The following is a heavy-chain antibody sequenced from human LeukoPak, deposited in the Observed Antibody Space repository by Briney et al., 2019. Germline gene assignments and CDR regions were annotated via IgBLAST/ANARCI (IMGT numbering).Heavy chain of an antibody. CDR1: GFIFSSYG. CDR3: ATGGVHYYDSSADY. V-gene: IGHV3-21*01. CDR2: ITTSSSYI. J-gene: IGHJ4*02. D-gene: IGHD3-22*01. Sequence: GGSLRLSCAASGFIFSSYGMSWVRQAPGKGLEWVSSITTSSSYIYYADSVKGRFTISRDNAKNSLYLQMDSLRGEDTAVYYCATGGVHYYDSSADYWGQGTLVTVSS.